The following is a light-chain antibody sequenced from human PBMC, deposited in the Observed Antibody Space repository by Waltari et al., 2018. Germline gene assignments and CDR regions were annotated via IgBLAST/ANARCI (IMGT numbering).Light chain of an antibody. Sequence: QSVLTQPPSASGTPGPRVTISCSGRSSTIGSNTVNWSQQLPGTAPKLLIYSNNQRPSGVPDRFSGSKSGTSASLAISGLQSEDEADYYCAAWDDSLNGVVFGGGTKLTVL. CDR2: SNN. V-gene: IGLV1-44*01. J-gene: IGLJ2*01. CDR1: SSTIGSNT. CDR3: AAWDDSLNGVV.